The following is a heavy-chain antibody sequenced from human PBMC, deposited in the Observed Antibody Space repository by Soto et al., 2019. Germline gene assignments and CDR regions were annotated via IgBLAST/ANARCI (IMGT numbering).Heavy chain of an antibody. Sequence: EVQLLEFGGGLVQPGGSLRLSCAASGFTFSSFVMGWVRQAPGKGLEWVSAITGGGINTHYADSVKGRFTISRDNSKNTLFLQMVSLGADDTAVYYCAKIAEAVAGTVYGYWGQGTLVTVSS. V-gene: IGHV3-23*01. D-gene: IGHD6-19*01. J-gene: IGHJ4*02. CDR2: ITGGGINT. CDR1: GFTFSSFV. CDR3: AKIAEAVAGTVYGY.